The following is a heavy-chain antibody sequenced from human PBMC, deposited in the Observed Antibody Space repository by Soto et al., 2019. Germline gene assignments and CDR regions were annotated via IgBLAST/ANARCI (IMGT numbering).Heavy chain of an antibody. CDR3: ARLVVPAATFDY. J-gene: IGHJ4*02. CDR2: IYYSGST. D-gene: IGHD2-2*01. V-gene: IGHV4-39*01. Sequence: SETLSLTCTVSGGSISSSSYYWGWIRQPPGKGLEWIGSIYYSGSTYYNPSLKSRVTISADTSKNQFSLKLSSVTAADTAVYYCARLVVPAATFDYWGKGTLVTVSS. CDR1: GGSISSSSYY.